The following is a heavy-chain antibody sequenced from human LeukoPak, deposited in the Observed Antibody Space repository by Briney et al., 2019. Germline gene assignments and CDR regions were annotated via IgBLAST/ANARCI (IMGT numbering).Heavy chain of an antibody. V-gene: IGHV1-69*06. CDR1: GGTFSSYA. CDR3: ARSSIIAAAGPYYFDY. J-gene: IGHJ4*02. CDR2: IIPIFGTA. Sequence: GSSVNVSCKASGGTFSSYAISWVRQAPGQGLEWMGGIIPIFGTANYAQKFQGRVTITADKSTSTAYMELSSLRSEDTAVYYCARSSIIAAAGPYYFDYWGQGTLVTVSS. D-gene: IGHD6-13*01.